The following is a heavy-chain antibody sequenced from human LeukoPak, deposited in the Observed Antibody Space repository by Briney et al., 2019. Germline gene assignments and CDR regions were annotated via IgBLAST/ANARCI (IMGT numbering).Heavy chain of an antibody. Sequence: ASVKVSCKASGYTFTGYYMHWVRQAPGQGLEWMGWINPNSGGTNYALKFQGRVTMTRDTSISTAYMELSRLRSDDTAVYYCARGSVVVPGPYNWNSIDYWGQGTLVTVSS. CDR3: ARGSVVVPGPYNWNSIDY. V-gene: IGHV1-2*02. D-gene: IGHD1-7*01. J-gene: IGHJ4*02. CDR2: INPNSGGT. CDR1: GYTFTGYY.